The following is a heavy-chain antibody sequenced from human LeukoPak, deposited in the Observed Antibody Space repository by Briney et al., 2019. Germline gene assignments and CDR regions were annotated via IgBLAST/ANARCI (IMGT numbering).Heavy chain of an antibody. V-gene: IGHV1-2*02. J-gene: IGHJ5*02. Sequence: ASVKVSCKASGYTFTGYYMHWVRQAPGQGLEWMGWINPNSGGTNYAQKFQGRVTVTRDTSTSTVYMELSSLRSEDTAVYYCARDVRYCSGGSCYSSWFDPWGQGTLVTVSS. CDR3: ARDVRYCSGGSCYSSWFDP. D-gene: IGHD2-15*01. CDR2: INPNSGGT. CDR1: GYTFTGYY.